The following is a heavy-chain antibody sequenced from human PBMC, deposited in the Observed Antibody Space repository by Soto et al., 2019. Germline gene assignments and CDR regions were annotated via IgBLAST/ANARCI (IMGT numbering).Heavy chain of an antibody. CDR1: GGTFSSYA. V-gene: IGHV1-69*12. Sequence: QVQLVQSGAEVKKPGSSVKVSCKASGGTFSSYAISWVRQAPGQGLEWMGGIIPIFGTANYAQKFQGRVTITADESTNTAYMELSSLRSEDTAVYYCARDSGRYCSGGSGDFDYWGQGTLVTVSS. J-gene: IGHJ4*02. CDR3: ARDSGRYCSGGSGDFDY. CDR2: IIPIFGTA. D-gene: IGHD2-15*01.